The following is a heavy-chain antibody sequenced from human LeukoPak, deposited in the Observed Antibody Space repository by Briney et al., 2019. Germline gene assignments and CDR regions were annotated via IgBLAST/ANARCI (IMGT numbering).Heavy chain of an antibody. CDR3: ARDPRYSAGYGSGVYRADGFDI. J-gene: IGHJ3*02. CDR1: GFTFSSYS. Sequence: GGSLRLSCAVSGFTFSSYSMSWVRQAPGKGLEWVSYINSRSSTILYADSVKGRFTISRDNAKNSLYLQMNSLRDEDTAVYYCARDPRYSAGYGSGVYRADGFDIWGQGTMVTVSS. V-gene: IGHV3-48*02. D-gene: IGHD3-10*01. CDR2: INSRSSTI.